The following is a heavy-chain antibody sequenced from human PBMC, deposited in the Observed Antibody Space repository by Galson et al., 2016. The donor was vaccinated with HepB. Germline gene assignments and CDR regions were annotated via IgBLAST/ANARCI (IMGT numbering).Heavy chain of an antibody. J-gene: IGHJ4*02. CDR3: ARHNWHRFDH. CDR1: GFSFSDNW. CDR2: IRKDGNEK. D-gene: IGHD1-20*01. Sequence: SLRLSCAASGFSFSDNWMTWVRQAPGKGLEWVATIRKDGNEKDYVDSVRGRFTISRDNAKKSLSLQVDSLRAADTALYYCARHNWHRFDHWGQGTLVTVSS. V-gene: IGHV3-7*01.